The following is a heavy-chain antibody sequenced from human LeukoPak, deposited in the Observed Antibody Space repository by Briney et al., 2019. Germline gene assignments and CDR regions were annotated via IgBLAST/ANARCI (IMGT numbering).Heavy chain of an antibody. CDR1: GGSFSGYY. Sequence: SETLSLTCAVYGGSFSGYYWSWIRHPPGKGLEWIGEINHSGSTNYNPSLKSRVTISVDTSKNQFSLKLSSVTAADTAVYYCARHYGSGWYSWGQGTLVTVSS. V-gene: IGHV4-34*01. CDR2: INHSGST. D-gene: IGHD6-19*01. J-gene: IGHJ4*02. CDR3: ARHYGSGWYS.